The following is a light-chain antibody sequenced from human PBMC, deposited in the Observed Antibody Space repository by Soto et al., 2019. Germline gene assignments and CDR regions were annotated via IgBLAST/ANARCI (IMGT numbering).Light chain of an antibody. CDR3: VAWDDCLSGQEV. J-gene: IGLJ2*01. CDR2: RNN. CDR1: SSNIGSNY. V-gene: IGLV1-47*01. Sequence: QSVLTQPSSASGTPGQRVTISCSGSSSNIGSNYVYWYQQLPGTAPKLLIYRNNQRPSGVPDRFSGSKSGTSASLAISGLRSEDEADYYCVAWDDCLSGQEVFGGGTKLTVL.